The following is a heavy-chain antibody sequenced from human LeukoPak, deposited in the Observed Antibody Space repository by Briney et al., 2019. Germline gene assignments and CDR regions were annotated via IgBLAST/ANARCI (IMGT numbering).Heavy chain of an antibody. Sequence: PGGSLRLSCAASGFTFSSYWMGWVRQAPGKGLEWVANIKQDGSEKYYVDSVKGRFTISRDNAKNSLYLQMNSLRAEDTAVYYCARDKHGDYVGDYYYYGMDVWGQGTTVTVSS. D-gene: IGHD4-17*01. CDR1: GFTFSSYW. CDR2: IKQDGSEK. V-gene: IGHV3-7*04. J-gene: IGHJ6*02. CDR3: ARDKHGDYVGDYYYYGMDV.